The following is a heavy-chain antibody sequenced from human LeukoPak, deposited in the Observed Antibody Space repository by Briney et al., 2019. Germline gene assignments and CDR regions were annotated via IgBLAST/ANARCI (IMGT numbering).Heavy chain of an antibody. J-gene: IGHJ4*02. Sequence: GGSLRLSCAASGFTFSSYGMHWVRQAPGKGLEWVAVISYDGSNKYYADSVKGRFTISRDNSKNTLYLQMNSLRAEDTAVYYCAKDLKAVEWLLLAYFDYWGQGTLVTVSS. V-gene: IGHV3-30*18. CDR3: AKDLKAVEWLLLAYFDY. CDR1: GFTFSSYG. CDR2: ISYDGSNK. D-gene: IGHD3-22*01.